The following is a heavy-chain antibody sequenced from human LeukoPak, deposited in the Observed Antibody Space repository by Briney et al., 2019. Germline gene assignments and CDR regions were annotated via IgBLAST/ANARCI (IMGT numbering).Heavy chain of an antibody. D-gene: IGHD3-10*01. J-gene: IGHJ4*02. CDR3: TRHASDSGSGSYDY. CDR2: IRSKGHNYAT. Sequence: GGSLKLSCAASGLTFSASALHWVRQASGKGLEWVGRIRSKGHNYATAYTASVAGRFIISRDDSKNTAYLQMSSLKSEDTAVYYCTRHASDSGSGSYDYWGQGTLVTVSS. CDR1: GLTFSASA. V-gene: IGHV3-73*01.